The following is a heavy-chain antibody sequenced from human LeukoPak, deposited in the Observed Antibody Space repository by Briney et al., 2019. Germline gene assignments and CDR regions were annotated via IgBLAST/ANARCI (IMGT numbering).Heavy chain of an antibody. CDR1: GFTFSTYS. Sequence: GGSLRLSCAASGFTFSTYSMNWVRQAPGKGLEWVSSISSSSSYIYYADSVKGRFTISRDNAKNSLYLQMNSLRDEDTAVYYCARDQDSSSWYWDYWGQGTLVTVSS. D-gene: IGHD6-13*01. J-gene: IGHJ4*02. CDR2: ISSSSSYI. CDR3: ARDQDSSSWYWDY. V-gene: IGHV3-21*01.